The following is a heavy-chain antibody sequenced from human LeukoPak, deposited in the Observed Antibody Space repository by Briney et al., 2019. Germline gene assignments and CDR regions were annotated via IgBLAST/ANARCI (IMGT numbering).Heavy chain of an antibody. D-gene: IGHD3-3*01. CDR3: AKVEGPPDY. J-gene: IGHJ4*02. Sequence: GGSLRLSCAASGFTFSSYGVHWVRQAPGKGLEWVAVISYDGSNKYYADFVKGRFTISRDNSKNTLYLQMNSLRAEDTAVYYCAKVEGPPDYWGQGTLVTVSS. V-gene: IGHV3-30*18. CDR2: ISYDGSNK. CDR1: GFTFSSYG.